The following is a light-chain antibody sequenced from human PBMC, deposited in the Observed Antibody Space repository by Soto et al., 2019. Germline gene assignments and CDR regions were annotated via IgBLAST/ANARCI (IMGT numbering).Light chain of an antibody. V-gene: IGKV1-5*03. J-gene: IGKJ5*01. CDR1: QTISSW. CDR3: QQYGSSPIT. CDR2: KAS. Sequence: DSERTQSHSTLSGSVGDRVTITCRASQTISSWLAWYQQKPGKAPKLLTYKASTLKSGVPSRFSGSGSGTDFSLTISRLEPEDFAVYYCQQYGSSPITFGQGRLLAVK.